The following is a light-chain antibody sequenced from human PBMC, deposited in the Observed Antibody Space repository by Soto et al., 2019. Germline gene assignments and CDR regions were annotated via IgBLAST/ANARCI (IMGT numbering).Light chain of an antibody. CDR2: DTS. CDR1: QSVGSSY. CDR3: QQSHNWPRT. Sequence: EIVLTQSPATLSLSPGDRATLSCGASQSVGSSYLAWYQQKPGLAPRLLIYDTSTRATGIPARFSGSGSGTDFTLTISSLEPEDFAVYYCQQSHNWPRTFGQGTKVDIK. J-gene: IGKJ1*01. V-gene: IGKV3-11*01.